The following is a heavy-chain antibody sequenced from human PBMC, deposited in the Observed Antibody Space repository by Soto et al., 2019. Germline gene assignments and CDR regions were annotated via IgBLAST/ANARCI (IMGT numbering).Heavy chain of an antibody. J-gene: IGHJ6*02. D-gene: IGHD3-22*01. CDR1: GFTFSSYA. CDR2: ISYDGSNK. V-gene: IGHV3-30-3*01. CDR3: ARDRYDSSGYYTGGMDV. Sequence: QVQLVESGGGVVQPGRSLRLSCAASGFTFSSYAMHWVRQAPGKGLEWVAVISYDGSNKYYADSVKGRFTIPRDNSKNTLYLQMNSLRAEDTAVYYCARDRYDSSGYYTGGMDVWGQGTTVTVSS.